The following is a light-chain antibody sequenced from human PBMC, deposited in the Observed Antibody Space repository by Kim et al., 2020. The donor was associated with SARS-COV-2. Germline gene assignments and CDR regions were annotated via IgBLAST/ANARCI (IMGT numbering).Light chain of an antibody. CDR3: QQYSSSPAT. CDR2: GAS. V-gene: IGKV3-20*01. Sequence: STGEKATLSCRARQSVSSTYLAWYQQKPGQAPRLLIYGASSRATGIPDRFSGSGSGTDFTLTITRLEPEDFAVYYCQQYSSSPATFGQGTKADIK. J-gene: IGKJ1*01. CDR1: QSVSSTY.